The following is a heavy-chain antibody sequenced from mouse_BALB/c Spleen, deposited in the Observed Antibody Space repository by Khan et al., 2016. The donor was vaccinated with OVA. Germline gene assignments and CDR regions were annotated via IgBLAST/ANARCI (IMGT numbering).Heavy chain of an antibody. CDR1: GFSFSSYS. Sequence: EVELVESGGDLVRPGGSLKLSCAASGFSFSSYSMSWVRQTPDKRLEWVATISSGGDYTYYPDSVKGRFTISRDNAKNTLYLHMSSLQSEDTAIYYCASHLTGSFAYGGQGTLVTVSA. V-gene: IGHV5-6*01. J-gene: IGHJ3*01. CDR2: ISSGGDYT. CDR3: ASHLTGSFAY. D-gene: IGHD4-1*01.